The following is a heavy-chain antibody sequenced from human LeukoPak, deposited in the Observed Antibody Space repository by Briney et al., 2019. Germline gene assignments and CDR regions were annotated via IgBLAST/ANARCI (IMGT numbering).Heavy chain of an antibody. CDR2: VYYSGST. CDR3: ARQSRGTTARLFDY. J-gene: IGHJ4*02. Sequence: SETLSLTCTVSGGSISSYYWSWIRQPPGKGLEWIGYVYYSGSTNYNPSLKSRVTISGDTSKNQFSLKLSSVTAADTAFYYCARQSRGTTARLFDYWGQGTLVTVSS. D-gene: IGHD1-1*01. CDR1: GGSISSYY. V-gene: IGHV4-59*08.